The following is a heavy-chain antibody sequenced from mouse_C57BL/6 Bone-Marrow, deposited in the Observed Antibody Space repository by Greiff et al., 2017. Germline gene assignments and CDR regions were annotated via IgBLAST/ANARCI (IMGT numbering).Heavy chain of an antibody. CDR3: ARDSSALRRDWYFDV. V-gene: IGHV3-6*01. Sequence: EVKLMESGPGLVKPSQSLSLTCSVTGYSITSGYYWNWIRQFPGNKLEWMGYISYDGSNNYNPSLKNRISITRDTSKNQFFLKLNSVTTEDTATYYCARDSSALRRDWYFDVWGTGTTVTVSS. J-gene: IGHJ1*03. CDR2: ISYDGSN. CDR1: GYSITSGYY. D-gene: IGHD2-12*01.